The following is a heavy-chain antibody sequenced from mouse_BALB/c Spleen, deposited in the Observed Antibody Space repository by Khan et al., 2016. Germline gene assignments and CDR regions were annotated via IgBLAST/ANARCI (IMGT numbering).Heavy chain of an antibody. D-gene: IGHD2-10*01. CDR3: ARAFYGHYYAMDY. V-gene: IGHV1-9*01. CDR2: ILPGTGNT. J-gene: IGHJ4*01. CDR1: GYTFSSYW. Sequence: QVQLQQSGAELMKPGASVKISCKATGYTFSSYWIEWVKQRPGHGLEWIGEILPGTGNTNYNEKFKGKATFTADTSSTTAYMQLSSLTSEDSAVYYCARAFYGHYYAMDYWGQGTSVTVAS.